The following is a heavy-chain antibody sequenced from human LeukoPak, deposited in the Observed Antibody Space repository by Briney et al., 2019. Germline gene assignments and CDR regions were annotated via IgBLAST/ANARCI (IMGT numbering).Heavy chain of an antibody. CDR2: ISYDGSNK. Sequence: PGEPLRLSCAASGFTFSSYAMHWVRQAPGKGLEWVAVISYDGSNKYYADSVKGRFTISRDNSKNTLYLQMNSLRAEDTAVYYCARGSPYSSGWYRYAFDIWGQGTMVTVSS. J-gene: IGHJ3*02. CDR1: GFTFSSYA. CDR3: ARGSPYSSGWYRYAFDI. D-gene: IGHD6-19*01. V-gene: IGHV3-30-3*01.